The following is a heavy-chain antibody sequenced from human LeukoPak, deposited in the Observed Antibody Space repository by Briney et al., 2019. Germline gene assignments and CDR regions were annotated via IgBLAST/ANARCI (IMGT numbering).Heavy chain of an antibody. CDR1: GHTFTSYY. J-gene: IGHJ2*01. V-gene: IGHV1-46*01. CDR2: INPTGGSK. Sequence: AASVKVSCKASGHTFTSYYMHWVRQAPGQGLEWMGIINPTGGSKTYAQKFQGRVTMTRDTSTSTVYMELSSLRSEDTAVYYCATDPGGSSDWYFDLWGRGTLVTVSS. D-gene: IGHD2-15*01. CDR3: ATDPGGSSDWYFDL.